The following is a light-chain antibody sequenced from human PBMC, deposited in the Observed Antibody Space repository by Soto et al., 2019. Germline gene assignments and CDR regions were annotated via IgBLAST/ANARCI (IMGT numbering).Light chain of an antibody. Sequence: EIVMTQSPGTLSVSPGERVTLSCRASQSVGSDLVWYQQKPGQAPRLLIYGALTRATGIPDRFSGSGSGTEFTLTISSLQSEDFAVYYCQQYNNWPRATFGGGTKVEIK. CDR1: QSVGSD. CDR2: GAL. J-gene: IGKJ4*01. V-gene: IGKV3-15*01. CDR3: QQYNNWPRAT.